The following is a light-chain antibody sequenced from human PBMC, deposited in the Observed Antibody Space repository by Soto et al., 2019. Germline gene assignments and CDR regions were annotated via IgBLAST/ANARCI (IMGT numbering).Light chain of an antibody. CDR3: QQYGSSLYMYT. Sequence: IVLTQSPGTLSLSPGERATLSCRASQSVSSSYLAWYQQKPGQAPRLLIYGASSRATGIPDRVSGSGSGTDFTLTISRLEPEDFAVYYCQQYGSSLYMYTFGQGTKLEIK. J-gene: IGKJ2*01. CDR1: QSVSSSY. CDR2: GAS. V-gene: IGKV3-20*01.